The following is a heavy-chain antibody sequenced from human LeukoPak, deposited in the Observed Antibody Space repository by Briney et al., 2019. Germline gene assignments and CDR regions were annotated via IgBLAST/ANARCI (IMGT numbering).Heavy chain of an antibody. CDR3: ARGGAHYYYGMDV. CDR1: GHSISSGGYS. J-gene: IGHJ6*02. CDR2: MYYSGST. Sequence: SETLSLTCSVPGHSISSGGYSWGWIRHPPGNGLEWIGRMYYSGSTNYDTYLKRRVKISVDPSKDQFSLKLNSVTAADTAVYYCARGGAHYYYGMDVWGQGTTVTVSS. V-gene: IGHV4-61*08.